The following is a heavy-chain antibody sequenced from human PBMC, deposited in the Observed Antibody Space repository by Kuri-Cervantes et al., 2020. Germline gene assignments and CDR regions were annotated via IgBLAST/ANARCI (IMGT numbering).Heavy chain of an antibody. J-gene: IGHJ4*02. D-gene: IGHD1-26*01. V-gene: IGHV3-30*13. CDR3: ARDPVGGIPDYFDY. CDR2: ISHDGSIQ. Sequence: GESLKISCAASGFTFSTYWMSWVRQAPGKGLEWVAVISHDGSIQYYADSVQGRFIISRDNPTNRLFLQMNRLRDEDAAVYYCARDPVGGIPDYFDYWGPGTQVTVSS. CDR1: GFTFSTYW.